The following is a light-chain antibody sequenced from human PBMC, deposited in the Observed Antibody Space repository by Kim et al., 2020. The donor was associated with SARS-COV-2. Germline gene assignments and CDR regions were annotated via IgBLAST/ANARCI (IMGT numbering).Light chain of an antibody. CDR3: QTWDGATGV. CDR1: SLGNRY. Sequence: MSPSQTATIVGSGDSLGNRYVWWYRQRPGQSPVLVIYQDNKRPSGIPERFSGTNAGNTATLTISETQAMDEADYYCQTWDGATGVFGGGTQLTVL. J-gene: IGLJ3*02. V-gene: IGLV3-1*01. CDR2: QDN.